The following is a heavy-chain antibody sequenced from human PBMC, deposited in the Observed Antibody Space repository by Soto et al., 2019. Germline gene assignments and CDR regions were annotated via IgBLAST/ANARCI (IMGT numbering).Heavy chain of an antibody. V-gene: IGHV4-39*01. J-gene: IGHJ5*02. CDR1: GGSISSSSYY. CDR3: ERLLGRYSGYDGQTA. D-gene: IGHD5-12*01. CDR2: IYYSGST. Sequence: QLQLQESGPGLVKPSETLSLTCTVSGGSISSSSYYWGWIRQPPGKGLEWIGSIYYSGSTYYNPSLKSRVTISVDTSKNQFSLKLSSVTAADTAVYYCERLLGRYSGYDGQTAWGKGTLVTVSS.